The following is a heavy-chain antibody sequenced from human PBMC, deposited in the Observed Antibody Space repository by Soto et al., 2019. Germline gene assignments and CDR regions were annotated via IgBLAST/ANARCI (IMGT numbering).Heavy chain of an antibody. CDR1: GYTFTDYY. D-gene: IGHD3-16*01. Sequence: QVQLVQSGAEVKKPGASVKVSCKASGYTFTDYYIHWVRQAPGQGLECVGWLNPNSGGSNYAQKFQGRVTMTRDTSISKAYMELSRLTSDDTAVYYCAPLGAGAFDYWGQGTLVTVSS. J-gene: IGHJ4*02. CDR3: APLGAGAFDY. V-gene: IGHV1-2*02. CDR2: LNPNSGGS.